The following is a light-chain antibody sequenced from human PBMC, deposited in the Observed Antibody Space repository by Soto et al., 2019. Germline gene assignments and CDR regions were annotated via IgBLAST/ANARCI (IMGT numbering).Light chain of an antibody. CDR1: QSISSS. CDR2: GAS. J-gene: IGKJ2*01. V-gene: IGKV3-15*01. CDR3: QQYDDWPPYT. Sequence: ERVMTQSPATLSVSPGETATLSCRASQSISSSLAWYQQKPGQAPRLLIYGASTRATGIPARFSGSGSGTEFTLTITTLQSEDFAVYYCQQYDDWPPYTFGQGTKVDIK.